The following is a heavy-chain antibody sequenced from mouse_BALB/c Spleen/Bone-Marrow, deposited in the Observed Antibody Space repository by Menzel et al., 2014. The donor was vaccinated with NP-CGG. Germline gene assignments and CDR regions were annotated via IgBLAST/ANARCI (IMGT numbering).Heavy chain of an antibody. CDR2: INSNGGST. CDR3: SRGNDGNYVDCFDY. V-gene: IGHV5-6-3*01. D-gene: IGHD2-1*01. CDR1: GFTFSSYG. J-gene: IGHJ2*01. Sequence: EVKVVESGGGLVQPGGSLKLSCAASGFTFSSYGMPWVRQTPDKRLELVASINSNGGSTYYPDNVKGRFTISRDNAKNTLSLQMSSLKSEDTAMYYCSRGNDGNYVDCFDYWGQGTPLTVSS.